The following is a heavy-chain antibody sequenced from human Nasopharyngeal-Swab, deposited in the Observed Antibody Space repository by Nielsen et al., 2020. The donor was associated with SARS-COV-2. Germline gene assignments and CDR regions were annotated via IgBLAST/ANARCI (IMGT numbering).Heavy chain of an antibody. V-gene: IGHV5-10-1*01. D-gene: IGHD6-13*01. CDR2: IDPSDSYT. Sequence: VRQMPGKGLGWMGRIDPSDSYTNYSPSFQCHVTISADKSISTAYLQWSSLKASDTAMYYGARAIIAAAGSYYYYGMDVWGQGTTVTVSS. J-gene: IGHJ6*02. CDR3: ARAIIAAAGSYYYYGMDV.